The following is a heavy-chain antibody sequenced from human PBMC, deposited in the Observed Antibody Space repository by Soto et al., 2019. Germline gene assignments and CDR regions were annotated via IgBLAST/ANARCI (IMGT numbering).Heavy chain of an antibody. CDR1: CDSIITADYY. CDR3: ARGIYSTSSFFDS. CDR2: IYYSGNT. J-gene: IGHJ4*02. Sequence: PSETLSLTCTFSCDSIITADYYWNWIRQPPGKGLEWIGYIYYSGNTYYIPSLKSRVTISVDTSKNQISLKLNSVTAADTAVYYCARGIYSTSSFFDSWGQGTLVTVSS. D-gene: IGHD6-6*01. V-gene: IGHV4-30-4*01.